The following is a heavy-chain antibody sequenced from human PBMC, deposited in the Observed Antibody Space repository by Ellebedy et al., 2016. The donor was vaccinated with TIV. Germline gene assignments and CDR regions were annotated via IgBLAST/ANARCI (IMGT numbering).Heavy chain of an antibody. D-gene: IGHD6-19*01. CDR3: AKSVGGQWLVRGYFDY. V-gene: IGHV3-9*01. CDR1: GFTFDDYA. Sequence: SLKISXAASGFTFDDYAMHWVRQAPGKGLEWVSGISWNSGSIGYADSVKGRFTISRDNAKNSLYLQMNSLRAEDTALYYCAKSVGGQWLVRGYFDYWGQGTLVTVSS. CDR2: ISWNSGSI. J-gene: IGHJ4*02.